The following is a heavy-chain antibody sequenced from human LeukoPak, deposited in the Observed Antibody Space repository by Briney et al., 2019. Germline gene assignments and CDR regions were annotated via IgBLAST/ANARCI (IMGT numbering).Heavy chain of an antibody. CDR1: GGSFSGYY. CDR3: ALETRPAYYYDSSGATDFQH. CDR2: INHSGST. J-gene: IGHJ1*01. V-gene: IGHV4-34*01. D-gene: IGHD3-22*01. Sequence: SETLSLTCAVYGGSFSGYYWSWIRQPPGKGLEWIGEINHSGSTNYNPSLKSRVTISVDTSKNQFSLKLGSVTAADTAVYYCALETRPAYYYDSSGATDFQHWGQGTLVTVSS.